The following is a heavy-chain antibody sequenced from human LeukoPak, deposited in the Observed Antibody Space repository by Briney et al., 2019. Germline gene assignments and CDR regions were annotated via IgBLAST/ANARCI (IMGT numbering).Heavy chain of an antibody. CDR3: ARSAGGTGGYFDY. J-gene: IGHJ4*01. CDR1: GLTFTTYN. D-gene: IGHD2-15*01. CDR2: INSGSRYI. Sequence: PGGSLRLSCAASGLTFTTYNMNWVRQAPGKGLEWVSSINSGSRYIYYADSMKGRFTTSRDNAKNSLYLQMNSLRAEDTAVYYCARSAGGTGGYFDYWGRGTLVTVSS. V-gene: IGHV3-21*01.